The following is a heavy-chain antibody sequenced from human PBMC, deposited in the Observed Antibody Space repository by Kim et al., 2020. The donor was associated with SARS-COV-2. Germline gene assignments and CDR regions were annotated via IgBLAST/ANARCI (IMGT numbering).Heavy chain of an antibody. Sequence: KSYAGAVKGRFTISKDNSKNTLYLQMNSLRAEDTAVYYCARDTRDYYGMDVWGQGTTVTVSS. CDR2: K. J-gene: IGHJ6*02. V-gene: IGHV3-33*01. CDR3: ARDTRDYYGMDV.